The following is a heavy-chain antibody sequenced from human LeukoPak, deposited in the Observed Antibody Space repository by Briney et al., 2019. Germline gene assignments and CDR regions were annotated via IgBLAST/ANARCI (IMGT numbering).Heavy chain of an antibody. CDR1: GFTFSSYA. J-gene: IGHJ4*02. CDR2: ISYDGSIE. D-gene: IGHD6-13*01. V-gene: IGHV3-30*18. Sequence: PGRSLRLSCAASGFTFSSYAMHWVRQAPGKGLEWVAVISYDGSIEYYADSVKDRFTISRDNSKNTLYLQMNSLRAEDTAVYYCAKARFAGSSSADGYWGQGTLVTVSS. CDR3: AKARFAGSSSADGY.